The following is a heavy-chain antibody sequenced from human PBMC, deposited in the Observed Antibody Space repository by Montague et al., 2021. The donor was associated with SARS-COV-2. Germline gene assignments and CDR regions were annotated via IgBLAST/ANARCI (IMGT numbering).Heavy chain of an antibody. Sequence: CAISGDSVSSNSATWNWVRQSPARGLEWLVRTYYRSKWYNDYAVSVRGRVTINPDTSKNQFSMQLNSVTPEDTAIYYCTSGMEGNYNVMDVWGQGTTVTVSS. CDR1: GDSVSSNSAT. D-gene: IGHD1-1*01. CDR2: TYYRSKWYN. V-gene: IGHV6-1*01. J-gene: IGHJ6*02. CDR3: TSGMEGNYNVMDV.